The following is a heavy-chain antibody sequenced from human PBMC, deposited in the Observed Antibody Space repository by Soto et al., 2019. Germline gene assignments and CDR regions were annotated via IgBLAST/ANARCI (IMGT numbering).Heavy chain of an antibody. CDR1: GGSISSGGYY. V-gene: IGHV4-31*03. CDR3: ARDLYSSSSAYFDY. D-gene: IGHD6-6*01. Sequence: SETLSLTCTVSGGSISSGGYYWSWIRQHPGKGLEWIGYIYYSGSTYYNPSLKSRVTISVDTSKNQFSLKLSSVTAADTAVYYCARDLYSSSSAYFDYWGQGTLVTVSS. J-gene: IGHJ4*02. CDR2: IYYSGST.